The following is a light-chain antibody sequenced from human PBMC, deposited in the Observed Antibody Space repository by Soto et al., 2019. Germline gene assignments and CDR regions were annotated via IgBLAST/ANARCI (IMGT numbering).Light chain of an antibody. J-gene: IGLJ1*01. CDR1: NSNIGAGYD. CDR3: QSYGDSLSGYV. V-gene: IGLV1-40*01. Sequence: QSVLTQPPSVSGAPGQSVAIACAWSNSNIGAGYDVHWYQQLPGTAPKLLIYGNSNRPSGVPDRFSGSKSGTSASLTITGLQAEDEADYYCQSYGDSLSGYVFGTGTKVTVL. CDR2: GNS.